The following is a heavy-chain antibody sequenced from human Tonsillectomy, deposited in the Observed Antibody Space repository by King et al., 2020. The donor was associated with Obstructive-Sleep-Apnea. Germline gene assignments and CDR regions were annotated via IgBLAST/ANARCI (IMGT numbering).Heavy chain of an antibody. CDR2: ISSSGSTI. D-gene: IGHD6-13*01. J-gene: IGHJ5*02. CDR3: AGGVGSSWYRRYWFDP. CDR1: GFTFSDYY. V-gene: IGHV3-11*01. Sequence: VQLVESGGGLVKPGGSLRLSCAASGFTFSDYYMSWIRQAPGKGLEWVSYISSSGSTIYYADSVKGRFTISRDNAKNSLYLHMNSLRAEETAGYYFAGGVGSSWYRRYWFDPWGQGTLVTVSS.